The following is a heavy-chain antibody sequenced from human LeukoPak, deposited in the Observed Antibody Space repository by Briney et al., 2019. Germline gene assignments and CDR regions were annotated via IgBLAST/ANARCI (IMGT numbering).Heavy chain of an antibody. Sequence: GGSLRLSCAASGFTVSSNYMSWVRQAPGKGLEWVSVIYSGGSTYYADSVKGRFTISRDNSKNTLYLQMNSLRAEDTAVYYCARELAVSDAFDIWGQGTMVAVSS. CDR1: GFTVSSNY. CDR2: IYSGGST. CDR3: ARELAVSDAFDI. V-gene: IGHV3-66*01. J-gene: IGHJ3*02.